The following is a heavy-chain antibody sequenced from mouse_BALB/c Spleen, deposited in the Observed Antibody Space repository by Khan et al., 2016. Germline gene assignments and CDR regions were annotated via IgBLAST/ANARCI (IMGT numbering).Heavy chain of an antibody. CDR3: ARDRLRGDY. V-gene: IGHV7-3*02. CDR1: GFTFTDYY. CDR2: IRNNADGYTT. Sequence: EVELVESGGGLVQPGGSLRLSCATSGFTFTDYYMSWVRQPPGKALEWLGFIRNNADGYTTEYSASVKGRFTIYRDNSQSILYLQMNTLRAEDSAIYYCARDRLRGDYCGQGTSIPVCS. J-gene: IGHJ4*01.